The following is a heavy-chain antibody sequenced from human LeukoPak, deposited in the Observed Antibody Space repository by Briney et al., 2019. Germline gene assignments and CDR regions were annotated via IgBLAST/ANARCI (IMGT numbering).Heavy chain of an antibody. V-gene: IGHV6-1*01. J-gene: IGHJ6*02. CDR3: ARSVDSSGWFDGFDV. CDR2: TYYKSQWYN. Sequence: SQTLSLTCAISGDSVSSNSSARNWIRQSPSRGLEWLGRTYYKSQWYNDYSVSVKSRITISPDTSKNQFSLQLNSVSPEDTAVYYCARSVDSSGWFDGFDVWGQGTTVIVSS. CDR1: GDSVSSNSSA. D-gene: IGHD6-19*01.